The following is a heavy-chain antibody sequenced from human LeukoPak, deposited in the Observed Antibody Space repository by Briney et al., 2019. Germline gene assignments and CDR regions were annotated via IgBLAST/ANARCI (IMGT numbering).Heavy chain of an antibody. CDR1: GGPLNSFY. V-gene: IGHV4-59*08. D-gene: IGHD2-21*01. J-gene: IGHJ4*02. Sequence: SETLSLPCTVSGGPLNSFYWSWLRQPPGKGREWIGYVYYTGSTDYNPSLKSRVTMSVDTSQSQFSLKLTSVTAADTAVYHCARWNAVISSIDYWGQGILVAVSS. CDR2: VYYTGST. CDR3: ARWNAVISSIDY.